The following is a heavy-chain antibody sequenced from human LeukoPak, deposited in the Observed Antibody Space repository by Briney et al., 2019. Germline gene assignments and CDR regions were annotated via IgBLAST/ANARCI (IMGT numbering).Heavy chain of an antibody. CDR2: TYWDDDK. CDR3: ARRPWGYTDSGTPVQWFDP. V-gene: IGHV2-5*02. J-gene: IGHJ5*02. Sequence: SGPTLVKPTETLTLNYTFYGFSLRTSEVGVGWIRQPPGKALEWLALTYWDDDKHYSPSLKSRLTITKDTSKNQVVLTMTNMDPVDTATYYCARRPWGYTDSGTPVQWFDPWGQGTLVTVSS. D-gene: IGHD3-10*01. CDR1: GFSLRTSEVG.